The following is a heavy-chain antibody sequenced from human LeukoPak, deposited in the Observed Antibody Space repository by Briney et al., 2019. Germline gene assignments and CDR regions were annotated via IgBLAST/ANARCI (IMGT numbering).Heavy chain of an antibody. Sequence: SETLSLTCAVSGGSISSGGYSWSWIRQPPGKGLEWIGYIYYSGSTNYNPSLKSRVTISVDTSKNQFSLKLSSVTAADTAVYYCVRGYCSGGSCSLPDYWGQGTLVTVSS. J-gene: IGHJ4*02. D-gene: IGHD2-15*01. CDR3: VRGYCSGGSCSLPDY. CDR1: GGSISSGGYS. V-gene: IGHV4-61*08. CDR2: IYYSGST.